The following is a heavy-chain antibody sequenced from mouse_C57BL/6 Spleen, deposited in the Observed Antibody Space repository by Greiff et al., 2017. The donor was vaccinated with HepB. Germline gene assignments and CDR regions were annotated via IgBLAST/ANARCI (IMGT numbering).Heavy chain of an antibody. CDR1: GFTFSSYA. Sequence: EVQLVESGGGLVKPGGSLKLSCAASGFTFSSYAMSWVRQTPEKRLEWVATISDGGSYTYYPDNVKGRFTISRDNAKNNLYLQMSHLKSEDTAMYYCAREETYEYDVWFAYWGQGTLVTVSA. CDR3: AREETYEYDVWFAY. D-gene: IGHD2-4*01. V-gene: IGHV5-4*01. J-gene: IGHJ3*01. CDR2: ISDGGSYT.